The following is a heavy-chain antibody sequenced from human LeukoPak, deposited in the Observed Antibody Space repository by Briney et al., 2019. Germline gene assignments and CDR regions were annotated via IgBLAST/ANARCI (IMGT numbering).Heavy chain of an antibody. Sequence: LGESLKISCKGSGYSFTSYWIGWVRQMPGKGLEWMGIIYPGDSDTRYSPSFQGQVTISADKSISTAYLQWSSLKASDTAMYYCARLMPIGYYDILTGRAWGDYWGQGTLVTVSS. CDR3: ARLMPIGYYDILTGRAWGDY. V-gene: IGHV5-51*01. J-gene: IGHJ4*02. D-gene: IGHD3-9*01. CDR1: GYSFTSYW. CDR2: IYPGDSDT.